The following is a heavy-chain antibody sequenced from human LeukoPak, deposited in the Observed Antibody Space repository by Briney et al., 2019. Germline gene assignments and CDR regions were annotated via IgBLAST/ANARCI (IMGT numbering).Heavy chain of an antibody. V-gene: IGHV1-24*01. CDR2: FDPEDGET. CDR3: ATGGWDSSSSWPHWYYMDV. CDR1: GYTLTELS. D-gene: IGHD6-6*01. J-gene: IGHJ6*03. Sequence: GASVKVSCKVSGYTLTELSMHWVRQAPGKGLEWMGGFDPEDGETIYAQKFQGRVTMTEDTSTDTAYMELSSLRSEDPAVYYCATGGWDSSSSWPHWYYMDVWGKGTTVTVSS.